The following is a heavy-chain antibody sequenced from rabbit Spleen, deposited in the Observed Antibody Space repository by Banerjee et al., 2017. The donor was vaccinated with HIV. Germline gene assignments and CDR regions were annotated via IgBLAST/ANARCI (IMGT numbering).Heavy chain of an antibody. J-gene: IGHJ4*01. CDR3: ARGTNNGGYGSNL. Sequence: QEQLEESGGGLVKPEGSLTLTCKASGVSLNDKDVMCWVRQAPGKGLEWIACINSFSGRPVYATWVNGRFTVSKTSSTTVTLQMTSLTAADTATYFCARGTNNGGYGSNLWGPGTLVTVS. CDR1: GVSLNDKDV. V-gene: IGHV1S45*01. CDR2: INSFSGRP. D-gene: IGHD1-1*01.